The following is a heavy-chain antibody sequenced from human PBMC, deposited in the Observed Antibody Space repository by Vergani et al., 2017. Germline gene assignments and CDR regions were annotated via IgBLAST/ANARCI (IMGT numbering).Heavy chain of an antibody. CDR1: DSSIMTNPY. V-gene: IGHV4-38-2*01. CDR3: ARHRGAWGFFPSSYFYGMDV. J-gene: IGHJ6*02. Sequence: QVQLQESGPGLVKPSETLTLTCDVSDSSIMTNPYWGWFRQSPGKGLEWIGCIHHSGDTHYNSSLKSRVSISMVSSSKFSLSLTSVTAADTAIYYCARHRGAWGFFPSSYFYGMDVWGHGTTVTVSS. D-gene: IGHD2-15*01. CDR2: IHHSGDT.